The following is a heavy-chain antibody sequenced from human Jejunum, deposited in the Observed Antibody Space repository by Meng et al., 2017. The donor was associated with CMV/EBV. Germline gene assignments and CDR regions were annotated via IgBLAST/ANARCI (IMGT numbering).Heavy chain of an antibody. CDR2: IYSGGST. Sequence: SCAASGFTVSSNYMSWVRQAPGEGLEWVSLIYSGGSTYYADSVKGRFTISRDNSKNTLYLQMNSLRAEDSAVYSCARGRTTGYFDYWGQGTLVTVSS. CDR3: ARGRTTGYFDY. CDR1: GFTVSSNY. D-gene: IGHD1-7*01. J-gene: IGHJ4*02. V-gene: IGHV3-53*01.